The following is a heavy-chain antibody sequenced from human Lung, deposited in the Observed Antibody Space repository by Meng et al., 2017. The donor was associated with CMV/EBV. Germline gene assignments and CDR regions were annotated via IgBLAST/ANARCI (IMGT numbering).Heavy chain of an antibody. Sequence: ASVXVSXKASGYTFTNYFIHWVRQAPGQGLEWVGVISPSGESRNYAPRFQGSVTMTSDSSASTVYMELLSLKSEDTAVYFCARDYGDCSLTGCLQYFYGRDVW. V-gene: IGHV1-46*01. J-gene: IGHJ6*01. D-gene: IGHD3-9*01. CDR2: ISPSGESR. CDR1: GYTFTNYF. CDR3: ARDYGDCSLTGCLQYFYGRDV.